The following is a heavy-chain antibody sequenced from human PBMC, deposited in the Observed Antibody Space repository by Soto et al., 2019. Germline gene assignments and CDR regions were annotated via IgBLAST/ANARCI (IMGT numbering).Heavy chain of an antibody. CDR1: GFSFGNYA. Sequence: GGSLRLSCAASGFSFGNYAMNWVRQAPWKGLEWVSSISSGGGSTYYTDSVKGRFTISRDNSKSTLFLQMNSLRAVDTAIYYCSLNDYWGQGTLVTVSS. J-gene: IGHJ4*02. CDR2: ISSGGGST. V-gene: IGHV3-23*01. CDR3: SLNDY.